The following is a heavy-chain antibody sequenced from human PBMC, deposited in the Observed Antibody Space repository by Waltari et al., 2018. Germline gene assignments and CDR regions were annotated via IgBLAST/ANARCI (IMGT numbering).Heavy chain of an antibody. CDR1: GYSISSGYY. Sequence: QLQLQESGPGLVKPSETLSLTCAVSGYSISSGYYWGWIRQPPGKGLEWIGSIYHSGSTYYNPSLKSRVTISVDTSKNQFSLKLSSVTAADTAVYYCARAPSGDAFDIWGQGTMVTVSS. J-gene: IGHJ3*02. CDR3: ARAPSGDAFDI. CDR2: IYHSGST. V-gene: IGHV4-38-2*01. D-gene: IGHD3-10*01.